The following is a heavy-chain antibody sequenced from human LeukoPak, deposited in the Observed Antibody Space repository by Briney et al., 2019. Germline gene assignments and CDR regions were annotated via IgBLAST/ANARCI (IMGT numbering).Heavy chain of an antibody. CDR1: GGSISSSSYY. Sequence: SETLSLTCTVTGGSISSSSYYWGWIRQPPGKGLEWIGSIYYSGSTYYNPSLKSRVTISVDTSKNQFSLKLSSVTAADTAVYYCARAYSSRWDFDYWGQGTLVTVSS. D-gene: IGHD6-13*01. J-gene: IGHJ4*02. CDR2: IYYSGST. V-gene: IGHV4-39*07. CDR3: ARAYSSRWDFDY.